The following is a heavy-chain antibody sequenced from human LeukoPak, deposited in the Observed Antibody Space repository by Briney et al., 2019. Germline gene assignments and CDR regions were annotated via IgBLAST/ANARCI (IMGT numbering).Heavy chain of an antibody. V-gene: IGHV3-13*05. CDR3: ARSRTLWGAFDI. CDR1: GFTFSSHD. J-gene: IGHJ3*02. D-gene: IGHD2-21*01. Sequence: GGSLRLSCAASGFTFSSHDMHWVRQTTGKGVECVSGIGTAGDPYYLDSVKGRFTISRENAKNSLYLQMNSLRAGDTAVYYCARSRTLWGAFDIWGQGTTVTVSS. CDR2: IGTAGDP.